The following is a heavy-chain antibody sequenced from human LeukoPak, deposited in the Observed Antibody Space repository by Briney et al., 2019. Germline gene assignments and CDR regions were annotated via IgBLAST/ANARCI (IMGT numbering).Heavy chain of an antibody. D-gene: IGHD3-22*01. CDR1: GGSISSGGYY. CDR3: ARGGYDSSGYYSFDY. CDR2: IYYSGST. J-gene: IGHJ4*02. V-gene: IGHV4-31*03. Sequence: PSETLSLTCTVSGGSISSGGYYWSWIRQHPGKGLEWIGYIYYSGSTYYNPSLKSRVTISVDTSKNQFSLKLSSVTAADTAVYYCARGGYDSSGYYSFDYWGQGTLVTVSS.